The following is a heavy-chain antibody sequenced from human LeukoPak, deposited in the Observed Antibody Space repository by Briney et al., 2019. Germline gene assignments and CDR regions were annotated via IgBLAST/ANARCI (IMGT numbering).Heavy chain of an antibody. CDR2: IYYSGST. Sequence: PSQTLSLTCTVSGGSISSGDYYWSWIRQHPGKGLEWIGYIYYSGSTYYNPSLKSRVTISVDTSKNQFSLKLSSVTAADTAVYYCARPASVGFGEVGAFDIWSQGTMVTVSS. J-gene: IGHJ3*02. D-gene: IGHD3-10*01. CDR3: ARPASVGFGEVGAFDI. CDR1: GGSISSGDYY. V-gene: IGHV4-31*03.